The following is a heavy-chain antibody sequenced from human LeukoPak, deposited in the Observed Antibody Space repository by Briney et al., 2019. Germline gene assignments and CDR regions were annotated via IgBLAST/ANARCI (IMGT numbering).Heavy chain of an antibody. CDR3: ASYGDYVFDY. D-gene: IGHD4-17*01. CDR1: GVSFSGYY. J-gene: IGHJ4*02. Sequence: PSETLSLTCAVYGVSFSGYYWSWIRQPPGKGLEWIGEINHSGSTNYNPSLKSRVTISVDTSKNQFSLKLSSVTAADTAVYYCASYGDYVFDYWGQGNLVTVSS. CDR2: INHSGST. V-gene: IGHV4-34*01.